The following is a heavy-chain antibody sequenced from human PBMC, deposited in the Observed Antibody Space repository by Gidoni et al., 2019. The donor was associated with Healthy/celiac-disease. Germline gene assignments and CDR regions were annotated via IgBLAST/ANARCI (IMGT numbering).Heavy chain of an antibody. CDR1: GFTFGDYA. J-gene: IGHJ6*02. V-gene: IGHV3-49*04. CDR3: TRDGEAARLYYYYGMDV. CDR2: IRSKAYGGTT. D-gene: IGHD6-6*01. Sequence: EVQLVESGGGLVQPGRSLRLSCTASGFTFGDYAMSWVRQAPGKGLEWVGFIRSKAYGGTTEYAASVKGRFTISRDDSKSIAYLQMNSLKTEDTAVYYCTRDGEAARLYYYYGMDVWGQGTTVTVSS.